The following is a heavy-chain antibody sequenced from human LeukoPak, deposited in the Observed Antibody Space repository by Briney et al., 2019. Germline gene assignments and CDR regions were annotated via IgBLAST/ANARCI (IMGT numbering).Heavy chain of an antibody. CDR2: IKQDGSEI. J-gene: IGHJ4*02. CDR3: AKQLGGSGSY. D-gene: IGHD3-10*01. CDR1: AFIFSGHW. V-gene: IGHV3-7*01. Sequence: PGGSLRLSCEGSAFIFSGHWMNWVRQTPGKGLEWVANIKQDGSEIYYVDSVKGRFTISRDNTKNSVYLQMNSLRAEDTAVYYCAKQLGGSGSYWGQGTLVTVSS.